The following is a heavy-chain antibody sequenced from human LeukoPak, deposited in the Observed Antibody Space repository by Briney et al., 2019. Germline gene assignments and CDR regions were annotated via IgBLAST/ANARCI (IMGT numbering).Heavy chain of an antibody. CDR2: IYYSGST. J-gene: IGHJ3*02. CDR3: ATDRPEVDAFDI. Sequence: PSETLSLPCTVSGGSISSSSYYWGWIRQPPGKGLEWIGSIYYSGSTYYNPSLKSRVTISVDTSKNQFSLKLSSVTAADTAVYYCATDRPEVDAFDIWGQGTMVTVSS. CDR1: GGSISSSSYY. V-gene: IGHV4-39*02.